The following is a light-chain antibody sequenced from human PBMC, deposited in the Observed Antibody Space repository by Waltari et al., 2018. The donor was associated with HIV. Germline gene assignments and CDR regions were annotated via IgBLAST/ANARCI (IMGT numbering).Light chain of an antibody. V-gene: IGKV4-1*01. J-gene: IGKJ4*01. Sequence: DIVMTQSPESLSVSLGERATINCKSSQSLLYGSNNKNRLAWYQQRPGQPPKLLISWASTRESGVPDRFSGSGSGTDFTLTINSLQAEDVAVYYCQQFSLSPPLTFGGGTKVEIK. CDR3: QQFSLSPPLT. CDR1: QSLLYGSNNKNR. CDR2: WAS.